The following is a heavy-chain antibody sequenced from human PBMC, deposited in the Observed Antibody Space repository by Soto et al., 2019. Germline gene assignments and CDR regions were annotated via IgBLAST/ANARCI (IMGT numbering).Heavy chain of an antibody. CDR1: GFTFSSYA. J-gene: IGHJ4*02. V-gene: IGHV3-23*01. Sequence: GGSLRLSCAASGFTFSSYAMSWVRQAPGKGLEWVSAISGSGGSTYYADSVKGRFTISRDNSKNTLYLQMNSLRAEDTAVYYCAKDLEVRFLERRYLGFDYWGQGTLVTVSS. CDR2: ISGSGGST. CDR3: AKDLEVRFLERRYLGFDY. D-gene: IGHD3-3*01.